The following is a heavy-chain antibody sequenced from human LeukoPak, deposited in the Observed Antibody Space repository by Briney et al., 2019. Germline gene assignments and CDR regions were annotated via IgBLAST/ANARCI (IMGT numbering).Heavy chain of an antibody. V-gene: IGHV3-23*01. CDR1: GFTFSSYA. CDR3: AKDGTELAVSVTVTDY. D-gene: IGHD6-19*01. J-gene: IGHJ4*02. CDR2: ISGSGHST. Sequence: GGSLRLSCAASGFTFSSYAMTWVRQAPGKGLEWVSSISGSGHSTYYADSVKGRFTISRDNSKDTLYLQMNTLRADDTAIYYCAKDGTELAVSVTVTDYWGQGTLVTVSS.